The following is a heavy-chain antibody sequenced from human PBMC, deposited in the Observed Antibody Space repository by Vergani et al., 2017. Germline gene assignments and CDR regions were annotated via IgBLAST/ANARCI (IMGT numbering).Heavy chain of an antibody. V-gene: IGHV4-34*01. Sequence: QVQLQQWGAGLLKPSETLSLTCAVYGGSFSGYYWSWIRQPPGKGLEWIGEINHSGSTNYNPSLKSRVTISVDTSKNQFSLKLSSVTAADTAVYYCARGGPPYYYDSSGYYPPRSYYYGMDVWGQGTTVTVSS. J-gene: IGHJ6*02. D-gene: IGHD3-22*01. CDR1: GGSFSGYY. CDR2: INHSGST. CDR3: ARGGPPYYYDSSGYYPPRSYYYGMDV.